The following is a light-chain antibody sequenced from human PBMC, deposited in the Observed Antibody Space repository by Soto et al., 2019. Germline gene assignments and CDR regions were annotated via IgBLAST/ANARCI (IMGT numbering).Light chain of an antibody. CDR1: QVIGND. Sequence: AIQMTQSPSSVSASVGDRVTISCRASQVIGNDLAWYQQKPGKAPRLLIFAASNLQSGVPSRFSGSGSGTDFTLTISRLQPEDFATYYCLQFYNFSWAFGQGTKVDI. V-gene: IGKV1-6*01. CDR2: AAS. J-gene: IGKJ1*01. CDR3: LQFYNFSWA.